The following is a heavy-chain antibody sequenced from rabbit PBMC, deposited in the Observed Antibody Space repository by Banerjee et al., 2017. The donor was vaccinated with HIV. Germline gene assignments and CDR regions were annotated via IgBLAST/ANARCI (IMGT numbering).Heavy chain of an antibody. D-gene: IGHD8-1*01. J-gene: IGHJ6*01. CDR3: ARDLGGSSDL. CDR1: GFDFSTNS. CDR2: INTSSGNT. Sequence: QEQLVESGGDLVKPGASLTLTCTASGFDFSTNSMCWVRQAPGKGLEWIACINTSSGNTVYASWAKGRFTISKTSSTTVTLQMTSLTAADTATYFCARDLGGSSDLWGPGTLVTVS. V-gene: IGHV1S45*01.